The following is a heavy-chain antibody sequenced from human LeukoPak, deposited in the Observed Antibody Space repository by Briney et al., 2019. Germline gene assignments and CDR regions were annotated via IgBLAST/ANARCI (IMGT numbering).Heavy chain of an antibody. CDR2: IYYSGST. CDR3: ARRGISRGYGMDV. J-gene: IGHJ6*02. V-gene: IGHV4-39*01. Sequence: SETLSLTCTVSGGSISGSSYYWGWIRQPPGKGLEWIGSIYYSGSTYYNPSLKSRVTISVDTSKNQFSLKLSSVTAADTAVYYCARRGISRGYGMDVWGQGTTVTVSS. CDR1: GGSISGSSYY. D-gene: IGHD2-15*01.